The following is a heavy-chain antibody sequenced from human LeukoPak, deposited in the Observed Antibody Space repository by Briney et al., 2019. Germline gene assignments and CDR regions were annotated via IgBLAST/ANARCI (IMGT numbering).Heavy chain of an antibody. J-gene: IGHJ5*02. D-gene: IGHD6-19*01. Sequence: SQTLSLTCAISGDSVSSNSAAWNWNRQSPSRGLEWLGRTYYRSKWYNDYAVSVKSRITINPDTSKNQFSLQLNSVTPEDTAVYYCARGSGWSTLWFDPWGQGTLVTVSS. CDR1: GDSVSSNSAA. V-gene: IGHV6-1*01. CDR2: TYYRSKWYN. CDR3: ARGSGWSTLWFDP.